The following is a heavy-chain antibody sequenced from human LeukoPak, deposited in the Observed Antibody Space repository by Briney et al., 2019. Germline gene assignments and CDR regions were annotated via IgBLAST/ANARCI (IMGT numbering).Heavy chain of an antibody. J-gene: IGHJ4*02. CDR1: GFTFSNSA. Sequence: GGSLRLSCKGSGFTFSNSAMSWVRQAPGKGLEWVANIKQDGSEKYYVDSVKGRFTISRDNAKNSLYLQMNSLRAEDTAVYYCAREDYCTNGVCLDYWGQGTLVTVSS. V-gene: IGHV3-7*01. CDR3: AREDYCTNGVCLDY. D-gene: IGHD2-8*01. CDR2: IKQDGSEK.